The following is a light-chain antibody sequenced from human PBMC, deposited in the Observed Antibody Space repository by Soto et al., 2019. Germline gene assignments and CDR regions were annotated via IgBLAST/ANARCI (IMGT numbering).Light chain of an antibody. Sequence: DMQMTQSPPSLSASVGDKITITCRASHDISSHLAWYQQKPGEVPKLLIYSASTLESGVSSRFSGGGTGTDFTLTINSLQPEDVGTYYCQKYNSVPRTFGQGTKVEIK. CDR3: QKYNSVPRT. J-gene: IGKJ1*01. V-gene: IGKV1-27*01. CDR1: HDISSH. CDR2: SAS.